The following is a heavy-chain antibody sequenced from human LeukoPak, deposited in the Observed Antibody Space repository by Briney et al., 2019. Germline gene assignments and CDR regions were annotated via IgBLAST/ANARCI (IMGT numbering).Heavy chain of an antibody. V-gene: IGHV4-59*08. J-gene: IGHJ3*02. D-gene: IGHD1-20*01. CDR3: ARYNSLNAFDI. CDR1: GGSITSYY. Sequence: NPSETLSLTCTVSGGSITSYYWSWIRQPPGKGLEWIGYISYSGSTNYNPSLKSRVTISVDTSKNQFSLRLSSVTAADTAVYYCARYNSLNAFDIWGQGTMVTVSS. CDR2: ISYSGST.